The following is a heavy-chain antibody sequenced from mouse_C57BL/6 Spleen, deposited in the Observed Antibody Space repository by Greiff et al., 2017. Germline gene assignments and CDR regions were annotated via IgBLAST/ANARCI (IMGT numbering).Heavy chain of an antibody. CDR2: IHPNSGST. CDR1: GYTFTSYW. D-gene: IGHD2-3*01. V-gene: IGHV1-64*01. Sequence: QVQLKQPGAELVKPGASVKLSCKASGYTFTSYWMHWVKQRPGQGLEWIGMIHPNSGSTNYNEKFKSKATLTVDKSSSTAYMQLSSLTSEDSAVYYCARSPYDGYSLFAYWGQGTLVTVSA. J-gene: IGHJ3*01. CDR3: ARSPYDGYSLFAY.